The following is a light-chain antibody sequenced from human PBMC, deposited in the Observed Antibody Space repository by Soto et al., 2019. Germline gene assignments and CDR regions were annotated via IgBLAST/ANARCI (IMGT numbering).Light chain of an antibody. CDR1: PSVSSN. Sequence: EIVMTQSPATLSVSPGERATLSCRASPSVSSNLAWYQQKPGQAPRLLIYGASTRANGIPARFSGSGSRTEFTLTISSLQSEDFAVYYWQQYNNWCYLTFGPGTKVDI. V-gene: IGKV3-15*01. CDR2: GAS. J-gene: IGKJ3*01. CDR3: QQYNNWCYLT.